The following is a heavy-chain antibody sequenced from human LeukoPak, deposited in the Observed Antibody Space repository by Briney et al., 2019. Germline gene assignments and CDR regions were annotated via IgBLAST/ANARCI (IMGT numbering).Heavy chain of an antibody. V-gene: IGHV3-15*01. Sequence: GGSLRLSCAASGFTFSNAWMNWVGQAPGKGLEGVGRIKRKLDGGTTDYAAPVKGRFTISRDDSKNTLYLQMRSLKTEDTAVYFCTTDGIYCSGTRCYGGWFDPWGQGTLVTVSS. J-gene: IGHJ5*02. CDR3: TTDGIYCSGTRCYGGWFDP. D-gene: IGHD2-2*01. CDR2: IKRKLDGGTT. CDR1: GFTFSNAW.